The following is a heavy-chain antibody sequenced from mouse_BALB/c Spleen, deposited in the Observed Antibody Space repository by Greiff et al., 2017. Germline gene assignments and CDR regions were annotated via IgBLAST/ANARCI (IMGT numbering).Heavy chain of an antibody. CDR3: ARLLTGTFAY. V-gene: IGHV5-12-2*01. D-gene: IGHD4-1*01. Sequence: EVQLVESGGGLVKPGGSLKLSCAASGFTFSSYTMSWVRQTPEKRLEWVAYISNGGGSTYYPDTVKGRFTISRDNAKNTLYLQMSSLKSEDTAMYYCARLLTGTFAYWGQGTLVTVSA. CDR1: GFTFSSYT. J-gene: IGHJ3*01. CDR2: ISNGGGST.